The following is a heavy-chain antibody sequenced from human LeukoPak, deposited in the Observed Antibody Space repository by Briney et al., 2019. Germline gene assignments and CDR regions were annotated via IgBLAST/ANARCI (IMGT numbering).Heavy chain of an antibody. CDR2: INPNSGGT. V-gene: IGHV1-2*06. D-gene: IGHD6-13*01. Sequence: RASVKVSCKASGYTFTGYYMHWVRQAPGQGLEWMGRINPNSGGTNYAQKLQGRVTMTRDTSISTAYMELSRLRSDDTAVYYCARDAAGIAYYYYMDVWGKGTTVTVSS. J-gene: IGHJ6*03. CDR3: ARDAAGIAYYYYMDV. CDR1: GYTFTGYY.